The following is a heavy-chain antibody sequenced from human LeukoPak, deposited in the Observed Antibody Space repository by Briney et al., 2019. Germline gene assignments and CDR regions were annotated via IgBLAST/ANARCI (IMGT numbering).Heavy chain of an antibody. CDR3: AKYFRADSGNYYRAFDY. Sequence: QPGGSLRLSCAVSGFTFSDNWMSWVRQAPGKGLEWVANIQEDGSEKNYVDSVKGRFTISRDNAKNSLYLQMNSLRAEDTAVYYCAKYFRADSGNYYRAFDYWGQGTLVTVSS. D-gene: IGHD1-26*01. V-gene: IGHV3-7*05. CDR2: IQEDGSEK. J-gene: IGHJ4*02. CDR1: GFTFSDNW.